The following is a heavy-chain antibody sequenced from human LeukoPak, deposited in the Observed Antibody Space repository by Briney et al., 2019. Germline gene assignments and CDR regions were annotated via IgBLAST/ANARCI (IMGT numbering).Heavy chain of an antibody. CDR3: ARDSRYNDAFDI. CDR1: GFTFSSYA. D-gene: IGHD1-1*01. V-gene: IGHV3-7*03. J-gene: IGHJ3*02. CDR2: IKQDGSEK. Sequence: GGSLRLSCAASGFTFSSYAMSWVRQAPGKGLEWVANIKQDGSEKYYVDSVKGRFTISRDNAKNSLYLQMNSLRAEDTAVYYCARDSRYNDAFDIWGQGTMVTVSS.